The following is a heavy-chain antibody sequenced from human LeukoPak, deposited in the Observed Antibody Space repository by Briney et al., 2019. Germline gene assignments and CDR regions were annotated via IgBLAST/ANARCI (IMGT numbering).Heavy chain of an antibody. CDR3: ARLPDVSGWPFDY. D-gene: IGHD6-19*01. V-gene: IGHV4-59*01. J-gene: IGHJ4*02. CDR2: IRYSGRT. Sequence: SETLSLTCTASDDSISRDFWTWIRQPPGKGLEWIGYIRYSGRTEYNPSLKSRVTISIHTSKNQFSLKLTSVTATDTAIYYRARLPDVSGWPFDYWGQGILVTVSS. CDR1: DDSISRDF.